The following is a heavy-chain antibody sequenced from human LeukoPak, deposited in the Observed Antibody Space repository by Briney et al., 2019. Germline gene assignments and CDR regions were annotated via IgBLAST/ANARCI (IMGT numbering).Heavy chain of an antibody. CDR3: ARIYSNFVSLGF. CDR1: GFTFSSYW. D-gene: IGHD4-4*01. V-gene: IGHV3-74*01. Sequence: GGSLRLSCAASGFTFSSYWMHWVRQTPGKGLVWVSRIDTDGSIRNYADSVKGRFTISRDNAKNTLYLEMNSLRAEDTAVYYCARIYSNFVSLGFWGQGTLVTVSS. CDR2: IDTDGSIR. J-gene: IGHJ4*02.